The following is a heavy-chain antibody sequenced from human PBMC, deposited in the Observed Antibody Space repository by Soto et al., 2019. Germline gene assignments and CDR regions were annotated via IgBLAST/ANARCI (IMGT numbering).Heavy chain of an antibody. J-gene: IGHJ6*03. Sequence: EVQLVESGGGLVQPGGSLKLSCAASGFTFSGSAMHWVRQASGKGLEWVGRIRSKANSYATAYAASVKGRFTISRDDSKETAELQMNSLKTEDTAVYYCTRTEMTYYYYYYYMDVWGKGTTVTVSS. CDR2: IRSKANSYAT. CDR1: GFTFSGSA. D-gene: IGHD2-21*02. V-gene: IGHV3-73*01. CDR3: TRTEMTYYYYYYYMDV.